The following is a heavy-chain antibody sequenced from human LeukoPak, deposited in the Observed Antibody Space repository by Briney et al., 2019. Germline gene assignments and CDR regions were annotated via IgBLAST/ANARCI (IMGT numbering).Heavy chain of an antibody. V-gene: IGHV3-21*04. CDR1: GFTFSSYS. D-gene: IGHD7-27*01. CDR3: AKDGGLWVSAHWGDS. J-gene: IGHJ4*02. CDR2: ISSSSSYI. Sequence: GGSLRLSCAASGFTFSSYSMNWVRQAPGRGLEWVSSISSSSSYIYYADSVKGRFTVSRDNSKNTLFLQMNSLRAEDTAVYYCAKDGGLWVSAHWGDSWGRGTLVTVSS.